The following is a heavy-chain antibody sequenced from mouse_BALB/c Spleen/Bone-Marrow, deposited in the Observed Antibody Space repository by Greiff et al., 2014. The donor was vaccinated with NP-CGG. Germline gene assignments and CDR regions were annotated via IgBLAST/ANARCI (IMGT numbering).Heavy chain of an antibody. CDR2: IDPANGNT. J-gene: IGHJ4*01. CDR3: ARYYYRTMDY. CDR1: GFNIKDTY. Sequence: VHVKQSGAELVKPGASVKLSCTASGFNIKDTYMHWVKQRPGQGLEWIGRIDPANGNTKYDPKFQGRATVTADTSSSTAYLQLSSLTSEDTAVYYCARYYYRTMDYWGQGTSVTVSS. V-gene: IGHV14-3*02. D-gene: IGHD1-1*01.